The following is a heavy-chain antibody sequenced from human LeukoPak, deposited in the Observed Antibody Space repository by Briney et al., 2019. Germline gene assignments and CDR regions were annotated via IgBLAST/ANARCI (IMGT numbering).Heavy chain of an antibody. J-gene: IGHJ4*02. CDR1: GYTFTGYY. CDR3: ARGILTGYYDY. V-gene: IGHV1-2*02. D-gene: IGHD3-9*01. Sequence: ASVKVSFKASGYTFTGYYMHWVRQAPGQGLQWMGWINPNSGGTKYAQNFQGRVTMARDTSISTAYMELTRLRSDDTAVYYCARGILTGYYDYWGQGTLVTVSS. CDR2: INPNSGGT.